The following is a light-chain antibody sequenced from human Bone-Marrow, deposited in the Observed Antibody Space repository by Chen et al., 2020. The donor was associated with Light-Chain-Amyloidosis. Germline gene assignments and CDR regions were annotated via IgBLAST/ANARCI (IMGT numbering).Light chain of an antibody. CDR3: SSYTITNTLV. CDR1: SSDVGGDNH. Sequence: QSALPQPASVSGAPGQSITRSCTGTSSDVGGDNHVSWYQQHPDKAPKLMIYEVTNRPSWVPYRFSGSKSDNTASLTISGLQTEDEADYFCSSYTITNTLVFGSGTRVTVL. J-gene: IGLJ1*01. V-gene: IGLV2-14*01. CDR2: EVT.